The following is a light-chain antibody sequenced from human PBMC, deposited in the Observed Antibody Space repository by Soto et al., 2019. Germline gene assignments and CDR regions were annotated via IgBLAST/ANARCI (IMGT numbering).Light chain of an antibody. Sequence: QSVLTQPPSASGTPGQGVTLFCSGSASNNGSQPVSWYQHLPGTAPKLLISRNTERPSGVPDRFSGSKSGTSAALAISGLQSEDEGDYYCAAWDDSLDAWLFGGGTKLTVL. V-gene: IGLV1-44*01. CDR2: RNT. CDR3: AAWDDSLDAWL. CDR1: ASNNGSQP. J-gene: IGLJ3*02.